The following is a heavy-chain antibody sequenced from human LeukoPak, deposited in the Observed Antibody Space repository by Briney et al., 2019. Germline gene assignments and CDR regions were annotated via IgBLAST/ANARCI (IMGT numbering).Heavy chain of an antibody. CDR3: AKDNTYYDILTGYYGYGMDV. V-gene: IGHV3-21*04. CDR1: GFTFSSHS. CDR2: ISSGSSHI. D-gene: IGHD3-9*01. J-gene: IGHJ6*02. Sequence: GGSLRLSCAASGFTFSSHSMSWVRQSPGKGLEWVSSISSGSSHIYYADSMKGRFTISRDNAKNSLYLQMNSLRAEDTALYYCAKDNTYYDILTGYYGYGMDVWGQGTTVTVSS.